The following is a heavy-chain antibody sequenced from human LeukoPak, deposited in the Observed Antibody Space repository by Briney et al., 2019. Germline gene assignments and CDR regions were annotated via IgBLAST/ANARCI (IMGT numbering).Heavy chain of an antibody. CDR1: GLIFSSYA. V-gene: IGHV3-23*01. Sequence: GGSLRLSCAASGLIFSSYAMSWVRQAPGKGLEWVSAISGSGHTTYYADSVKGRFTISRDNSKNTLYLQMNSLRAEDTAVYYCAKSRATMVRGVIPPSPFDYWGQGTLVTVSS. J-gene: IGHJ4*02. CDR3: AKSRATMVRGVIPPSPFDY. D-gene: IGHD3-10*01. CDR2: ISGSGHTT.